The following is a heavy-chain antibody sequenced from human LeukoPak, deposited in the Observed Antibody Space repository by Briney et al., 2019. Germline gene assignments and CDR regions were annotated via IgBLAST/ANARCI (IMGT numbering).Heavy chain of an antibody. J-gene: IGHJ6*03. CDR2: IKQDGSEK. V-gene: IGHV3-7*01. D-gene: IGHD6-6*01. Sequence: GGSLRLSCAASGFTLISYWMTWVRQAPGKGLEWVANIKQDGSEKYYVDSVKGRFTISRDNAKNSLYLQMDSLRDEDTAVYYCARADSSIAARLSRSSIFNYYYYMDVWGKGTTVTVSS. CDR3: ARADSSIAARLSRSSIFNYYYYMDV. CDR1: GFTLISYW.